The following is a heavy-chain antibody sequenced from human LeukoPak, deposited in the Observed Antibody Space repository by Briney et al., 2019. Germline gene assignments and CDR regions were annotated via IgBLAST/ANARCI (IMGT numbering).Heavy chain of an antibody. CDR3: AKSTGDWGAFDI. J-gene: IGHJ3*02. Sequence: GGSLRLSCAASGFTFSSYAMSWVRQAPGKGLERVSAISGSVGSTYYAGSVKGRFTISRDNSKNTLYLQMNSLRAEDTAVYYSAKSTGDWGAFDIWGQGTMVTVSS. D-gene: IGHD1-14*01. V-gene: IGHV3-23*01. CDR2: ISGSVGST. CDR1: GFTFSSYA.